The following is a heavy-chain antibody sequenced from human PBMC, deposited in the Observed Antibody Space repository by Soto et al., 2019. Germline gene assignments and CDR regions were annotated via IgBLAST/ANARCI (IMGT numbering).Heavy chain of an antibody. CDR1: GGSISSGGYY. D-gene: IGHD5-18*01. V-gene: IGHV4-31*03. CDR2: ISYSGST. J-gene: IGHJ4*02. CDR3: ARVVQLWYHCDY. Sequence: QVQLQESGPGLVKPSQTLSLTCTVSGGSISSGGYYWSWIRQHPGKGLEWIGYISYSGSTYYNPSLKSRXXRXVXXSKNTFSLKLSSVTAADTAVYYCARVVQLWYHCDYWGQGTLVTVSS.